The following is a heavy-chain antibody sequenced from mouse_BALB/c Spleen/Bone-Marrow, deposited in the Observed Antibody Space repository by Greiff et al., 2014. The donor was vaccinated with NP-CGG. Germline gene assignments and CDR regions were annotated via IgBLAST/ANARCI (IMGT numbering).Heavy chain of an antibody. CDR3: ARDGDYKYAWFAY. D-gene: IGHD2-14*01. V-gene: IGHV5-4*02. Sequence: EVQLVESXGDLVKPGGSLKLSCAASGFTFSDYYMYWVRQTPEKRLEWVATISDGGSYTYYPDSVKGRFTISRDNAKNNLYLHMSSLKSEDTAMYYCARDGDYKYAWFAYWGQGTLVTVSA. CDR1: GFTFSDYY. J-gene: IGHJ3*01. CDR2: ISDGGSYT.